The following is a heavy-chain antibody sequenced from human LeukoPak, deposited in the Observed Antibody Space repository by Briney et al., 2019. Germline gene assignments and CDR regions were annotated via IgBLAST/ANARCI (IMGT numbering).Heavy chain of an antibody. Sequence: PGGSLRLSCATSGFGFSSYSMNWVRQAPGKGLEWVSSISSSSSDIYYADSLKGRFTISRDNAKNSLYLQMNSLRAEDTAVYYCAKSGGVTTTLGYWGQGTLVTVSS. J-gene: IGHJ4*02. CDR2: ISSSSSDI. CDR1: GFGFSSYS. V-gene: IGHV3-21*01. CDR3: AKSGGVTTTLGY. D-gene: IGHD4-17*01.